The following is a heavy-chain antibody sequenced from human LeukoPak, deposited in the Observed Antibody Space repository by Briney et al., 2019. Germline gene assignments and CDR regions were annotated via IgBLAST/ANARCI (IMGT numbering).Heavy chain of an antibody. Sequence: SETLSLTCTVSGGSISSYYWSWIRQPPGKGLEWIGYIYYSGSTNYNPSLKSRVTISVDTSKNQFSLKLSPVTAADTAVYYCARHGVYGQWLPRGGWFDPWGQGTLVTVSS. CDR2: IYYSGST. D-gene: IGHD6-19*01. J-gene: IGHJ5*02. CDR1: GGSISSYY. V-gene: IGHV4-59*08. CDR3: ARHGVYGQWLPRGGWFDP.